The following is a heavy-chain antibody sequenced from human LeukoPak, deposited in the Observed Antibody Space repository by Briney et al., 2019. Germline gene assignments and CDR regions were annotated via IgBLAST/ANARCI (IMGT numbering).Heavy chain of an antibody. D-gene: IGHD3-10*01. V-gene: IGHV4-59*01. CDR1: GGSISSYY. Sequence: PSETLSLTCTVSGGSISSYYWSWIRQPPGKGLEWIGYIYYSGSTNCNPSLKSRVTISVDTSKNQFSLKLSSVTAADTAVYYCARYYGSGSYDLPYYCYGMDVWGQGTTVTVSS. CDR3: ARYYGSGSYDLPYYCYGMDV. J-gene: IGHJ6*02. CDR2: IYYSGST.